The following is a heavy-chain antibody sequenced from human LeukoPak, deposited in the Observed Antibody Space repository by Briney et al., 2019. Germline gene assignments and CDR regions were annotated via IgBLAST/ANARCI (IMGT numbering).Heavy chain of an antibody. CDR3: ARATTIFGVVILPYYFDY. V-gene: IGHV1-18*01. Sequence: ASVKVSCKASGYTFNSYGISWVRQAPGQGLEWMGWISAYNGNTNYAQKLQGRVTMTTDTSTSTAYMELRSLRSDDTAVYYCARATTIFGVVILPYYFDYWGQGTLVTVSS. J-gene: IGHJ4*02. CDR2: ISAYNGNT. D-gene: IGHD3-3*01. CDR1: GYTFNSYG.